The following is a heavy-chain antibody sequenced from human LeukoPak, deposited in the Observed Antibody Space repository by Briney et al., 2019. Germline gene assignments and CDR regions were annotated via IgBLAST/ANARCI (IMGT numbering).Heavy chain of an antibody. CDR1: GFSFISNW. D-gene: IGHD4-17*01. Sequence: GESLKISCKGSGFSFISNWIAWVRQMPGKGLEWMGIIYPGDSDTRYSPSFQGQVTISADKSISTAYLQWSSLKASDTAMYYCARQYGRPFDYWGQGTLVTVSS. CDR2: IYPGDSDT. J-gene: IGHJ4*02. CDR3: ARQYGRPFDY. V-gene: IGHV5-51*01.